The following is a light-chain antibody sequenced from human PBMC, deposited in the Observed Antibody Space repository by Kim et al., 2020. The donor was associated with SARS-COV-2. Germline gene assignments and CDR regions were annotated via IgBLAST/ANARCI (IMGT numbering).Light chain of an antibody. J-gene: IGKJ4*01. CDR3: QQYDDLPVT. CDR1: QDIKKY. CDR2: DAS. V-gene: IGKV1-33*01. Sequence: ASAGDRVTITCQASQDIKKYLNWYQDKPGKAPHLLIYDASNLKAGVPSRFSGSGSGTDFSLTINNLQPGDFATYYCQQYDDLPVTFGGGTTVEIK.